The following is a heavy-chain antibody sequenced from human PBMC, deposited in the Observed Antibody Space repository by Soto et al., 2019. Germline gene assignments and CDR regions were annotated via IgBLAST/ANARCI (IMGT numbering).Heavy chain of an antibody. V-gene: IGHV3-23*01. J-gene: IGHJ4*02. CDR3: AKVLKAEWELLAPSFDY. CDR2: INSSGSRS. Sequence: GGSLRLSCAASGSTFSSYAMSWVRQAPGKELEWVSAINSSGSRSYYADSVKGHFTISRDNSKNTLYLQVNSLRAEDTAVYYCAKVLKAEWELLAPSFDYWGQGTLVTVSS. CDR1: GSTFSSYA. D-gene: IGHD1-26*01.